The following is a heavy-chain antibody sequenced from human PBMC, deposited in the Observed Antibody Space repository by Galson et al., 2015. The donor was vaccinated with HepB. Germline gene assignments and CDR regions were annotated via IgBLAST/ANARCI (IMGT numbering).Heavy chain of an antibody. V-gene: IGHV3-11*05. J-gene: IGHJ6*02. CDR2: ISSSSSYT. D-gene: IGHD2-21*01. CDR1: GFTFSDYY. CDR3: AREKFLLRGPRLNGMDV. Sequence: SLRLSCAASGFTFSDYYMSWIRQAPGKGLEWVSYISSSSSYTNYADSVKGRFTISRDNAKNSLYLQMNSLRAEDTAVYYCAREKFLLRGPRLNGMDVWGQGTTVTVSS.